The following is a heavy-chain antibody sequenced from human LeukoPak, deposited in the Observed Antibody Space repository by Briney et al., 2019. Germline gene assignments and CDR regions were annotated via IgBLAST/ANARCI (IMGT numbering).Heavy chain of an antibody. CDR2: IKQDGSEK. V-gene: IGHV3-7*01. CDR3: ARDSSSWTYFDY. J-gene: IGHJ4*02. D-gene: IGHD6-13*01. Sequence: PGGSLRLSCAASGFTFSSYWMSWVRQAPGKGLGWVANIKQDGSEKYYVDSVKGRFTISRDNAKNSLYLQMTSLRAEDTAVYYCARDSSSWTYFDYWGQGTLVTVSS. CDR1: GFTFSSYW.